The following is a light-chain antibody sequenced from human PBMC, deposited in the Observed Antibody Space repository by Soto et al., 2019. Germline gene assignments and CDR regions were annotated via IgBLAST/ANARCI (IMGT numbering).Light chain of an antibody. CDR1: SGHSSYA. CDR3: QTWGTGIVV. V-gene: IGLV4-69*01. Sequence: QPVLTQSPSASASLGASVKLTGTLSSGHSSYAIAWHQQQPEKGPRYLMKLNSDGSHSKGDGIPDRFSGSSAGAERYLTISSLQSEDEADYYCQTWGTGIVVFGGGTKLTV. CDR2: LNSDGSH. J-gene: IGLJ2*01.